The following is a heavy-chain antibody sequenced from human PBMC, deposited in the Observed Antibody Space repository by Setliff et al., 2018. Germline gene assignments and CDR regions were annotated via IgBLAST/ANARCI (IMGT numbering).Heavy chain of an antibody. D-gene: IGHD1-26*01. V-gene: IGHV1-24*01. Sequence: GASVKVSCKLSGKTLTELSIHWVRQAPGKGLEWMGGFDPDDGETVYAQKFQGRVTMTEDTSTNTAYMELSSLRSEDTAVYYCATCVGTSWYDYNFYMYVWGIGTTVTVSS. CDR3: ATCVGTSWYDYNFYMYV. J-gene: IGHJ6*03. CDR1: GKTLTELS. CDR2: FDPDDGET.